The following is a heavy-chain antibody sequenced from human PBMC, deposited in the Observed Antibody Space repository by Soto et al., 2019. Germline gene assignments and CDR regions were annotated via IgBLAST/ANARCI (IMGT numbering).Heavy chain of an antibody. Sequence: PGGSLRLSCAASGFTFSSYAMSWVRQAPGKGLEWVSVISGSGGNTYYADSVKGRFTIFRDNSKSTLYLQMNSLRAEDTAVYYCARSEDLRISVFGMRYKAMDVWGQGTTVTVSS. J-gene: IGHJ6*02. D-gene: IGHD3-3*01. V-gene: IGHV3-23*01. CDR2: ISGSGGNT. CDR1: GFTFSSYA. CDR3: ARSEDLRISVFGMRYKAMDV.